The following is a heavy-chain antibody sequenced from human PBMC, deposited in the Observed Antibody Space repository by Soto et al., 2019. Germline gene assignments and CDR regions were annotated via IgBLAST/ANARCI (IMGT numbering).Heavy chain of an antibody. Sequence: TGGSLRLSCAASDFSVSSNYLSWVRQAPGKGLEWVSGIYSGGATYYADSVKGRFTFSRDNSKNTVYLQMNSLRVEDTAVYYCARGSYRAFDYWGQGTLVTVSS. CDR3: ARGSYRAFDY. V-gene: IGHV3-53*01. D-gene: IGHD4-4*01. J-gene: IGHJ4*02. CDR2: IYSGGAT. CDR1: DFSVSSNY.